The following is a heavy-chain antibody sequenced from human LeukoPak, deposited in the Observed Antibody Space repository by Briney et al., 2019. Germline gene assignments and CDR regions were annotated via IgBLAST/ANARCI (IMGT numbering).Heavy chain of an antibody. CDR3: ARGQQGSSWYYFDY. J-gene: IGHJ4*02. CDR2: ISSSSSYI. CDR1: GFSFSSYS. V-gene: IGHV3-21*01. D-gene: IGHD6-13*01. Sequence: GGSLRLSCAASGFSFSSYSMNWVRPAPGKGVEWVSSISSSSSYIYYADSVKGRFTISRDNAKNSLYLQMNSLRAEDTAVYYCARGQQGSSWYYFDYWGQGTLVTVSS.